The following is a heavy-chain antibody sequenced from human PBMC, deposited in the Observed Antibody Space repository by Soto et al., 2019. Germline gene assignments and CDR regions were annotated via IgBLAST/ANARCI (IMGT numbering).Heavy chain of an antibody. D-gene: IGHD3-9*01. Sequence: QLQLQESGSGLVKPSQTLSLTCAVSGGSISSGGNSWSWIRQPPGKGLECIGYIYHSGSTYYNPSLKSRVTIAVDRSNNQFSLKLSSVTAADTAVYYWARGKHDILTGYWGTRGFDPWGQGTLVTVSS. CDR3: ARGKHDILTGYWGTRGFDP. CDR2: IYHSGST. CDR1: GGSISSGGNS. J-gene: IGHJ5*02. V-gene: IGHV4-30-2*01.